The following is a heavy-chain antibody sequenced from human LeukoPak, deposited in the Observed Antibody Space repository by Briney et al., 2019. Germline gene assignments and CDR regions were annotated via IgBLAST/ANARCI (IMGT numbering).Heavy chain of an antibody. Sequence: ASVKVSCTASGGTFSSYAISWVRRAPGQGLEWMGGIIPIFGTANYTQKFQGRVTITADESTSTAYMELSSLRSEDTAVYYCAWYQLPSSRYYYYYMDVWGKGTTVTISS. CDR1: GGTFSSYA. J-gene: IGHJ6*03. CDR3: AWYQLPSSRYYYYYMDV. D-gene: IGHD2-2*01. CDR2: IIPIFGTA. V-gene: IGHV1-69*13.